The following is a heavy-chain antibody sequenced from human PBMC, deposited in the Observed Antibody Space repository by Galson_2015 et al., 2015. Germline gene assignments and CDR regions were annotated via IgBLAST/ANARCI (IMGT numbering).Heavy chain of an antibody. D-gene: IGHD1-26*01. V-gene: IGHV3-9*01. J-gene: IGHJ4*02. CDR1: FDEEA. CDR3: AKEITSGSYGSFDY. Sequence: FDEEALHWFAPGGALGVGWVGGVRWDLGSIGYADSVKGRFTISRDNAKNSLYLQMNSLRAEDTALYYCAKEITSGSYGSFDYWGQGTLVTVSS. CDR2: VRWDLGSI.